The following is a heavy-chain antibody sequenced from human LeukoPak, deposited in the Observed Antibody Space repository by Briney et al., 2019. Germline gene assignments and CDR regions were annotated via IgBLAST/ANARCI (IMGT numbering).Heavy chain of an antibody. V-gene: IGHV4-61*02. J-gene: IGHJ1*01. CDR3: ARVEAALSLAEYFQH. D-gene: IGHD3-3*01. CDR2: IYTSGST. Sequence: SETLSLTCTVSGGSISSGSYYWSWIRQPAGKGLEWIGRIYTSGSTNYNPSLKSRVTISVDTSKNQSSLKLSSVTAADTAVYYCARVEAALSLAEYFQHWGQGTLVTVSS. CDR1: GGSISSGSYY.